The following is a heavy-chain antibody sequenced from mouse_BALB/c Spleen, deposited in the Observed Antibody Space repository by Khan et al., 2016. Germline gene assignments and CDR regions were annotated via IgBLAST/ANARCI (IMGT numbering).Heavy chain of an antibody. CDR3: AREGGLLGYLDY. Sequence: QVQLQQSGAELARPGASVKMSCKASGYTFTSYTMHWVKQGPGQGLEWIGYVIPSNAYTNSNQKFKDKATLTADKSSSTAYMQLSSLTSEDSAVYCCAREGGLLGYLDYWGQGTTLTVSS. D-gene: IGHD2-3*01. J-gene: IGHJ2*01. V-gene: IGHV1-4*01. CDR1: GYTFTSYT. CDR2: VIPSNAYT.